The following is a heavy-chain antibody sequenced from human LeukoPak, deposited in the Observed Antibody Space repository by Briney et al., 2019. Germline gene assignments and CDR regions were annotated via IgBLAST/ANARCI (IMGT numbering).Heavy chain of an antibody. J-gene: IGHJ4*02. D-gene: IGHD6-19*01. V-gene: IGHV3-49*04. CDR2: IESNSNGGTT. CDR3: TRDIYSSGLSDC. Sequence: GGSQRLSCTASGFIFADYTMNWVRQAPGKGLEWVGFIESNSNGGTTQYAASVKGRFTISRDDSKSVAYLQIHSLKTEDTALYYCTRDIYSSGLSDCWGQGTLVTVSS. CDR1: GFIFADYT.